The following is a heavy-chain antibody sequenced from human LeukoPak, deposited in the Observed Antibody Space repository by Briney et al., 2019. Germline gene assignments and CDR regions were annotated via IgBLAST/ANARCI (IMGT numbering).Heavy chain of an antibody. V-gene: IGHV1-69*13. CDR1: GGTFSSYA. CDR3: ARGSLRYCSGGSCHYFDY. J-gene: IGHJ4*02. Sequence: SVKVSCKASGGTFSSYAISWVRRAPGQGLEWMGGIIPIFGTANYAQKFQGRVTITADESTSTAYVELSSLRSEDTAVYYCARGSLRYCSGGSCHYFDYWGQGTLVTVSS. CDR2: IIPIFGTA. D-gene: IGHD2-15*01.